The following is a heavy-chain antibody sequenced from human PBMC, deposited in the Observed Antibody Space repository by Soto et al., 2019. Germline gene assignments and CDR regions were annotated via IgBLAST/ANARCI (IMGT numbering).Heavy chain of an antibody. D-gene: IGHD4-17*01. Sequence: QVQLVQSGAEVKKPGASVKVSCKASGYTFTSYGIIWVRQAPGQGLEWMGWISAYNGNTNYAQKLQGRVTMTTDTSTSTAYMELRSLRSDDTAVYYCARGRERGPTVTYGDDAFDIWGQGTMVTVSS. J-gene: IGHJ3*02. V-gene: IGHV1-18*04. CDR1: GYTFTSYG. CDR3: ARGRERGPTVTYGDDAFDI. CDR2: ISAYNGNT.